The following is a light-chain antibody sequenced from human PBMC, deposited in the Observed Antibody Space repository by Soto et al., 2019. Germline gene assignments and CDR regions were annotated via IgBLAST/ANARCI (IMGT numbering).Light chain of an antibody. CDR1: QSVSSSY. V-gene: IGKV3-20*01. Sequence: EIVLTQSPGTLSLSPGERATLSCRASQSVSSSYLAWYQQKPGQAPRLLIYGASSRATGIPDRFSGTGSGTDFTLTISRLEPEDFAVYYWQQYDRSPLFGQGTKLEIK. CDR3: QQYDRSPL. CDR2: GAS. J-gene: IGKJ2*01.